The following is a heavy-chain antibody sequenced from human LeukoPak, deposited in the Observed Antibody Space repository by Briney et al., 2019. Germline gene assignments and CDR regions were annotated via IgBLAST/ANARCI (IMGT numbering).Heavy chain of an antibody. V-gene: IGHV4-59*08. CDR1: GGSMSSYY. CDR3: ARHETGGSYPLKY. CDR2: MYYGGNT. Sequence: PSETLSLTCTVSGGSMSSYYWSWIRQPPGKGLEWIAYMYYGGNTDYNPSLKSRVTISIDTSNNQFSLKLSSVTAADTAVYYCARHETGGSYPLKYWGQGLLSPSPQ. D-gene: IGHD1-26*01. J-gene: IGHJ4*02.